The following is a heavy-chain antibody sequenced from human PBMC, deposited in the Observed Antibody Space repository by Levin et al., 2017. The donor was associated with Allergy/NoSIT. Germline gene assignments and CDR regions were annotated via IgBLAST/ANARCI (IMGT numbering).Heavy chain of an antibody. CDR3: ARARYSGSDDAFDI. Sequence: SETLSLTCTVSGGSISSSSYYWGWIRQPPGKGLEWIGSIYYSGSTYYNPSLKSRVTISVDTSKNQFSLKLSSVTAADTAVYYCARARYSGSDDAFDIWGQGTMVTVSS. CDR1: GGSISSSSYY. D-gene: IGHD1-26*01. J-gene: IGHJ3*02. V-gene: IGHV4-39*07. CDR2: IYYSGST.